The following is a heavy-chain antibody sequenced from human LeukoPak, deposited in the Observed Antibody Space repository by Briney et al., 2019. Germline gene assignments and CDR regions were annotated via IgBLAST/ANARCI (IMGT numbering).Heavy chain of an antibody. CDR2: IYHSGTS. CDR3: ARRNPERYFDWFNAFDI. Sequence: SETLSLTCTVSSASISTYYWSWIRQPPGKGLEWIGYIYHSGTSNYNPSLKSRLTISVDTSKNQFSLKVSSVTAADTAVYYCARRNPERYFDWFNAFDIWGQGTMVTVSS. CDR1: SASISTYY. V-gene: IGHV4-59*12. J-gene: IGHJ3*02. D-gene: IGHD3-9*01.